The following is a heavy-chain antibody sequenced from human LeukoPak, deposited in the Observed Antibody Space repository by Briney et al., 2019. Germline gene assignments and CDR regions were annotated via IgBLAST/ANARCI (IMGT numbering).Heavy chain of an antibody. CDR2: ISNDGSNK. J-gene: IGHJ4*02. Sequence: PGGSLRLSCAASGFTFSNYGMHWVRQVPGKRLEWVAVISNDGSNKYYADSVKGRFTISRDNSKNTLYLQMNSLTSEDTAVYYCAKVYIRLSSWPRGPFDYWGQGTLVTVSS. D-gene: IGHD6-13*01. CDR1: GFTFSNYG. V-gene: IGHV3-30*18. CDR3: AKVYIRLSSWPRGPFDY.